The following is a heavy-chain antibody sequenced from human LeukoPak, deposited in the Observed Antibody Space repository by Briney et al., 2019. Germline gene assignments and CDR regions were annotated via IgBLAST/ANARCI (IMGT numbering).Heavy chain of an antibody. CDR3: TRVDGIGSGYWFDY. D-gene: IGHD3-22*01. V-gene: IGHV3-7*02. CDR1: GFTFSNAW. CDR2: IKQDGSEK. J-gene: IGHJ4*02. Sequence: GGSLRLSCAAPGFTFSNAWMSWVRQAPGKGLEWVANIKQDGSEKYYVDSVKGRFTISRDNAKNTLYLQMNSLRAEDTAVYYCTRVDGIGSGYWFDYWGQGTLVTVFS.